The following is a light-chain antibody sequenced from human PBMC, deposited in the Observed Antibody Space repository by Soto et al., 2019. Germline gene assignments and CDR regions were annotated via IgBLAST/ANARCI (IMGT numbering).Light chain of an antibody. Sequence: QSVLTQPPSVSGAPGQRVTISCTGSSSNIGGGYDVHWYQQLPGRAPKLLIYGNTNRPSGVPDRFSGSKSGTSASLAITGLQAEDEADYYCLSFDSSLSVVFGGGTKLTVL. CDR2: GNT. CDR1: SSNIGGGYD. CDR3: LSFDSSLSVV. J-gene: IGLJ2*01. V-gene: IGLV1-40*01.